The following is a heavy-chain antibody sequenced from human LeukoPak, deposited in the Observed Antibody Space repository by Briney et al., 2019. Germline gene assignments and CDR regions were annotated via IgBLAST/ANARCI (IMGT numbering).Heavy chain of an antibody. V-gene: IGHV3-48*03. CDR1: GFTFSSYE. CDR3: ARDSPLPYPTVDY. CDR2: ISSSGSTI. J-gene: IGHJ4*02. Sequence: TRGSLRLSCAASGFTFSSYEMNWVRQAPGKGLEWVSYISSSGSTIYYADSVKGRFTISGDNAKNSLYLQMNSLRAEDTAVYYCARDSPLPYPTVDYWGQGTLVTVSS. D-gene: IGHD4-17*01.